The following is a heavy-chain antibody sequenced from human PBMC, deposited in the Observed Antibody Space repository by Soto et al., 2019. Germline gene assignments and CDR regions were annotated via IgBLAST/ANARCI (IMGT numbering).Heavy chain of an antibody. D-gene: IGHD2-2*01. V-gene: IGHV3-30*18. CDR1: GFTFSSYG. J-gene: IGHJ5*02. CDR2: ISYDGSNK. Sequence: QVQLVESGGGVVQPGRSLRLSCAASGFTFSSYGMHWVRQAPGKGLEWVAVISYDGSNKYYADSVKGRFTISRDNSKNTLYLQMNSLRAEEAAVYYCAKDGGTGTPVLPAAMFVPWFDPWGQGTLVTVSS. CDR3: AKDGGTGTPVLPAAMFVPWFDP.